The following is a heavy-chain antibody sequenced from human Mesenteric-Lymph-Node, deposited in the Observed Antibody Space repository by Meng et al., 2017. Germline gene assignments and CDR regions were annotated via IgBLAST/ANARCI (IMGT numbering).Heavy chain of an antibody. Sequence: GGSLRLSCAASGFTFSSYWMSWVRQAPGKGLEWVANIKQDGSEKYYVDSVKGRFTISRDNAKNSLYLQMNSLRAEDTAVYYCAREPIVVVITTVRVGLDYWGQGTLVTVSS. CDR3: AREPIVVVITTVRVGLDY. V-gene: IGHV3-7*01. CDR2: IKQDGSEK. J-gene: IGHJ4*02. CDR1: GFTFSSYW. D-gene: IGHD3-22*01.